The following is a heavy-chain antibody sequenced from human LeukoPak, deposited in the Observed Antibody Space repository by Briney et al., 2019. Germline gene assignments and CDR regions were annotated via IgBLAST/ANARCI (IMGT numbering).Heavy chain of an antibody. CDR3: ARDGVPGYSSSWYYAFDI. J-gene: IGHJ3*02. D-gene: IGHD6-13*01. Sequence: GGSLRLSCAASGFTFSSYAMHWVRQAPGKGLEWVAVISYDGSNKYYADSVKGRFTISRDNSKNTLYLQMNSLRAEDTAVYYCARDGVPGYSSSWYYAFDIWGKGTTVTISS. V-gene: IGHV3-30*04. CDR2: ISYDGSNK. CDR1: GFTFSSYA.